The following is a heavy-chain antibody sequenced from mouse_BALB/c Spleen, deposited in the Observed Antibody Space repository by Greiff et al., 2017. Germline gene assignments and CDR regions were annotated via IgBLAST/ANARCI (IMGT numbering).Heavy chain of an antibody. D-gene: IGHD2-14*01. J-gene: IGHJ3*01. CDR2: ISSGGST. CDR3: ARGRDYRYDVAWFAY. V-gene: IGHV5-6-5*01. CDR1: GFTFSSYA. Sequence: EVQGVESGGGLVKPGGSLKLSCAASGFTFSSYAMSWVRQTPEKRLEWVASISSGGSTYYPDSVKGRFTISRDNARNILYLQMSSLRSEDTAMYYCARGRDYRYDVAWFAYWGQGTLVTVSA.